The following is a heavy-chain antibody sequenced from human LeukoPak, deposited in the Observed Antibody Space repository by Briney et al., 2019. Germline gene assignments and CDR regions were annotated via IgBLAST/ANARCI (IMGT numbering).Heavy chain of an antibody. CDR2: INHSGST. D-gene: IGHD2-2*02. Sequence: PSETLSLTCAVYGGSFSGYYWSWIRQPPGKGLEWIGEINHSGSTNYNPSLKSRVTISVDTSKNQFSLKLSSVTAADTAVYYCARIQLGYCSSTSCYNSPGVRFDPWGQGTLVTVSS. CDR1: GGSFSGYY. CDR3: ARIQLGYCSSTSCYNSPGVRFDP. J-gene: IGHJ5*02. V-gene: IGHV4-34*01.